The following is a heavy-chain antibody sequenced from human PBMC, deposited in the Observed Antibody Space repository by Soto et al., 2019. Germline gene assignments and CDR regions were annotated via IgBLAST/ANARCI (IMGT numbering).Heavy chain of an antibody. CDR2: INHSGST. CDR1: GGYFSCYY. D-gene: IGHD3-10*01. Sequence: QVQLQQWGAVLLKPSETLSLTCAVYGGYFSCYYWSWIRQPPGQGLEWIGEINHSGSTNYNPYLKSLVTTSVDTSKHQFSLEMSSVTAADTAVYYCARGRGYDPWGQGTLVTVSS. V-gene: IGHV4-34*01. CDR3: ARGRGYDP. J-gene: IGHJ5*02.